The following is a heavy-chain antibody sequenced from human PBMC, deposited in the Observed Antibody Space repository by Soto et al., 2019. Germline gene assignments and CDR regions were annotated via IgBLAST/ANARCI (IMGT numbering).Heavy chain of an antibody. CDR3: ARPPSASLDAFEI. Sequence: QLQLQESGPGLVKPSETLSLTCTVSGGSISSSSYYWGWIRQPPGKGLEWIGSLYYSGSTYYNPTLKSRGNMSVDTSKNQFSLKLNSVTAADTAVYYWARPPSASLDAFEIWGQGTMVTVSS. V-gene: IGHV4-39*01. CDR1: GGSISSSSYY. J-gene: IGHJ3*02. CDR2: LYYSGST.